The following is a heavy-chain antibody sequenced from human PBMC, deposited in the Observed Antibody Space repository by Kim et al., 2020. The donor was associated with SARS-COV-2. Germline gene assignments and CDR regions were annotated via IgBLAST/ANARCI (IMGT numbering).Heavy chain of an antibody. D-gene: IGHD3-16*02. CDR3: ACVGYDYVWGCYRDYYYYYGMDV. Sequence: GGSLRLSCAASGFTFSDYYMSWIRQAPGKGLEWVAYISSSSSYTNYADSATGRFTFTRDNDENSLYPQMNSLRAEDTAVDYCACVGYDYVWGCYRDYYYYYGMDVWGRGTTVTVSS. J-gene: IGHJ6*02. CDR2: ISSSSSYT. CDR1: GFTFSDYY. V-gene: IGHV3-11*03.